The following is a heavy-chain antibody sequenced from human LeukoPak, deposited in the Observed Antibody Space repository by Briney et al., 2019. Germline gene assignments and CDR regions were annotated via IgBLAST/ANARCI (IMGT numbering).Heavy chain of an antibody. CDR2: ISYDGSNK. J-gene: IGHJ4*02. V-gene: IGHV3-30*01. Sequence: GRSLRLSCAASGFTFSSYAMHWVRQAPGKGPEWVAVISYDGSNKYYADSVKGRFTISRDNSKNTLYLQMNSLRAEDTAVYYCARALGYCSSTSCPLSYWGQGTLVTVSS. CDR1: GFTFSSYA. CDR3: ARALGYCSSTSCPLSY. D-gene: IGHD2-2*01.